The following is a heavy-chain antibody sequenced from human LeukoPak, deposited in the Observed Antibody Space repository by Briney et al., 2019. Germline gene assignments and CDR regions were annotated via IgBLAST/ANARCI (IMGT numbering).Heavy chain of an antibody. J-gene: IGHJ3*02. V-gene: IGHV3-64*01. Sequence: GGSLRLSCAASGFTFSSSAMHWVRQALGKGPEYVSAITSDGGSTYYANSVKGRFTISRDNSKNTLYLQMGSLRAEDMAVYYCARVGSWDAFDIWGQGTMVTVSS. D-gene: IGHD1-26*01. CDR2: ITSDGGST. CDR3: ARVGSWDAFDI. CDR1: GFTFSSSA.